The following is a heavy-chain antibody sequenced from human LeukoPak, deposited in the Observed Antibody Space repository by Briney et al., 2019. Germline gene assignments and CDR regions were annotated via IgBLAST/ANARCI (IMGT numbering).Heavy chain of an antibody. Sequence: SETLSLTCTVSGGSISSYYWSWIRQPPGKELEWIGYIYYSGSTNYNPSLKSRVTISVDTSKNQFSLKLSSVTAADTAVYYCARDDGEAPYYYGMDVWGQGTTVTVSS. CDR1: GGSISSYY. V-gene: IGHV4-59*01. CDR2: IYYSGST. J-gene: IGHJ6*02. D-gene: IGHD2-21*01. CDR3: ARDDGEAPYYYGMDV.